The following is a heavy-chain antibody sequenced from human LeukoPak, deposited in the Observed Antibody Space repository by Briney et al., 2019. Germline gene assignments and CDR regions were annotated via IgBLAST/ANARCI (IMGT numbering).Heavy chain of an antibody. Sequence: VASVKVSCKASGYTFTGYYMHWVRQAPGQGLEWMGWINPNSGGTNYAQKFQGRVTMTRDTSISTAYMELSRLRSDDTAVYYCAREWGLAVAGRPTPNWFDPWGQGTLVTVSS. CDR3: AREWGLAVAGRPTPNWFDP. CDR2: INPNSGGT. J-gene: IGHJ5*02. CDR1: GYTFTGYY. V-gene: IGHV1-2*02. D-gene: IGHD6-19*01.